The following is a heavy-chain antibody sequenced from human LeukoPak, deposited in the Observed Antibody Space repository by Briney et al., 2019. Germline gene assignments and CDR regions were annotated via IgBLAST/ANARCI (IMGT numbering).Heavy chain of an antibody. D-gene: IGHD3-3*01. CDR2: INPNSGGT. J-gene: IGHJ5*02. Sequence: ASVKVSCKASGYTFTGYYIHWVRQAPGQGLEWMGWINPNSGGTNYAQKFQGRVTMTRDTSISTAYMELSRLRSDDTAVYYCARSYSDFWSPYYHWGQGTLVTVSS. CDR1: GYTFTGYY. V-gene: IGHV1-2*02. CDR3: ARSYSDFWSPYYH.